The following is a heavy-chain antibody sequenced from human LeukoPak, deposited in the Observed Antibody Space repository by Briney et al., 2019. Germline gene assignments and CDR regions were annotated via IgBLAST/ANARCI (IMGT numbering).Heavy chain of an antibody. V-gene: IGHV1-18*01. CDR2: ISAYNGNT. CDR3: AITYYYGSGSYAPDY. Sequence: ASVKVSCKASGGTFSSYAISWVRQAPGQGLEWMGWISAYNGNTNYAQKLQGRVTMTTDTSTSTAYMELRSLRSDDTAVYYCAITYYYGSGSYAPDYWGQGTLVTVSS. CDR1: GGTFSSYA. J-gene: IGHJ4*02. D-gene: IGHD3-10*01.